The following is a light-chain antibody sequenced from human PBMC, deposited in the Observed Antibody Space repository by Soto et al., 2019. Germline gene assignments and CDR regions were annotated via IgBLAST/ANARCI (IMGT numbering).Light chain of an antibody. CDR3: QQYYSYPWP. CDR1: QGISSY. CDR2: AAS. Sequence: AIRMTQSPSSLSASTGDRVTITCRASQGISSYLAWYQQKPGKAPKLLIYAASTLRSGVPSRFSGSGSGTDFTLTISCLQSEDFATYYCQQYYSYPWPFGQGTKVEIK. V-gene: IGKV1-8*01. J-gene: IGKJ1*01.